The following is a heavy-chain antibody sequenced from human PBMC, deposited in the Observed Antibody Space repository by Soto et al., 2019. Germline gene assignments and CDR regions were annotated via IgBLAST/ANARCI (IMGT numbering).Heavy chain of an antibody. D-gene: IGHD6-19*01. CDR2: IKQDGSEK. CDR1: GFTFSSYW. Sequence: GGSLRLSCAASGFTFSSYWMSWVRQAPGKGLEWVANIKQDGSEKYYVDSVKGRFAISRDNAKNSLYLQMNSLRAEDTAVYYCARDGEAIAVDHFDYWGQGTLVTVSS. CDR3: ARDGEAIAVDHFDY. V-gene: IGHV3-7*03. J-gene: IGHJ4*02.